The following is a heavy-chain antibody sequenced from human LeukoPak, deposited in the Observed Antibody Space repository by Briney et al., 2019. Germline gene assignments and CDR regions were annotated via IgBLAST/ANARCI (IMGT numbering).Heavy chain of an antibody. CDR3: ARGSGSGGGLGWIVVVPAATGHDPYYYYMDV. CDR1: GFTFSSYA. D-gene: IGHD2-2*01. Sequence: GGSLRLSCAASGFTFSSYAMSWVRQAPGKGLEWVSATSGSGGSTYYADSVKGRFTISRDNSKNTLYLQMNSLRAEDTAVYYCARGSGSGGGLGWIVVVPAATGHDPYYYYMDVWGKGTTVTVSS. CDR2: TSGSGGST. V-gene: IGHV3-23*01. J-gene: IGHJ6*03.